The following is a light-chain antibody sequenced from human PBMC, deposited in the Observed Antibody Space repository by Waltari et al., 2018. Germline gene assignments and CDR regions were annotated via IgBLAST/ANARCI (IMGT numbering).Light chain of an antibody. J-gene: IGLJ3*02. CDR3: QTWGTGIRV. CDR2: LNSDGSH. CDR1: SGHSSYP. V-gene: IGLV4-69*01. Sequence: QLVLTQSPSASASLGASVKLTCTLSSGHSSYPIAWHQQQPEKGPRYLMKLNSDGSHSKGDGIPDRFSCSSSGAERYLTISSLQSEDEADYYCQTWGTGIRVFGGGTKLTVL.